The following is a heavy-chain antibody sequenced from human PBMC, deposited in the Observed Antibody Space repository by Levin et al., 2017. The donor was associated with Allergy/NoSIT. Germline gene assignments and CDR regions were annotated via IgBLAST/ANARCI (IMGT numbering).Heavy chain of an antibody. J-gene: IGHJ6*03. D-gene: IGHD2-15*01. V-gene: IGHV4-59*08. CDR1: GGSISSYY. CDR2: IYYSGST. Sequence: PSETLSLTCTVSGGSISSYYWSWIRQPPGKGLEWIGYIYYSGSTNYNPSLKSRVTISVDTSKNQFSLKLSSVTAADTAVYYCARLTNCSGGSCPGGYYYYYYMDVWGKGTTVTVSS. CDR3: ARLTNCSGGSCPGGYYYYYYMDV.